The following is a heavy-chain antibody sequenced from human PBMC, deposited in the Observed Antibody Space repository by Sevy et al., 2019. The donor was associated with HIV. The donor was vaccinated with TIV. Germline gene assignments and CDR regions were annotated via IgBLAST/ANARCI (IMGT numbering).Heavy chain of an antibody. V-gene: IGHV4-4*07. D-gene: IGHD3-10*01. Sequence: SETLSLSCNVSGGSISSYYWTWIRQPAGKGLEWIGHIYNSETTNYNPSLKNRVTMSVDTSKSHFSLKLSSVTATDTAVYYCAGLAGSPGPGLRCYYYYDMDVWGQGTTVTVSS. CDR2: IYNSETT. CDR1: GGSISSYY. CDR3: AGLAGSPGPGLRCYYYYDMDV. J-gene: IGHJ6*02.